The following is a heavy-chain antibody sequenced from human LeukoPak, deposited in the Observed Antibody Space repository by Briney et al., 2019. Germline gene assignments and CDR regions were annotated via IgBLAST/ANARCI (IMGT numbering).Heavy chain of an antibody. CDR1: SGFISSYY. J-gene: IGHJ3*02. Sequence: SETLSLTCIVSSGFISSYYWSWIRHTPGKGLEWIAFINYSGRIKYNPSLQSRVSISLDTSKNHFSLQLRSVMAADTAVYYCARLVDYDNSGDPDIFDIWGQGTIVSIS. D-gene: IGHD3-22*01. CDR2: INYSGRI. V-gene: IGHV4-59*01. CDR3: ARLVDYDNSGDPDIFDI.